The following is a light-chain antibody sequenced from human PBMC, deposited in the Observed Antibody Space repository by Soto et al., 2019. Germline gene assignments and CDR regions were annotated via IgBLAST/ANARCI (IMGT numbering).Light chain of an antibody. CDR2: AAS. Sequence: DIPMTQSPSSVSASVGDRVTITCRASQSINRWLGWYQQKPGKAPKLLIFAASSLQSGVPSRFSGSGYGTDFTLTISSLQPEDFATYYCQQGDSFPRTFGQGTKVEIK. J-gene: IGKJ1*01. CDR1: QSINRW. V-gene: IGKV1-12*01. CDR3: QQGDSFPRT.